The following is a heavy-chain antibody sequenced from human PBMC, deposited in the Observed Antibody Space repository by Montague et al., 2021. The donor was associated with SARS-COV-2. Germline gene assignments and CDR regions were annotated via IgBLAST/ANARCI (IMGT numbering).Heavy chain of an antibody. CDR3: ARDPINRITMFGVVTRGWYLDL. Sequence: TLSLTCTVSGGSISSGGYYWSWIRQHPGKGLEWIGFIYYSGSTYYNPSLKSRVTISVDTSKNQFSLKLSSVTAADTAVYYCARDPINRITMFGVVTRGWYLDLWGRGTLVTVSS. CDR1: GGSISSGGYY. V-gene: IGHV4-31*03. J-gene: IGHJ2*01. CDR2: IYYSGST. D-gene: IGHD3-3*01.